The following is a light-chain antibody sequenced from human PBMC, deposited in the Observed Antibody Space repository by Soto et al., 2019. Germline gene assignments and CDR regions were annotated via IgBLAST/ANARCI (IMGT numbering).Light chain of an antibody. CDR1: QSVSGW. CDR3: QQYNSHPWT. V-gene: IGKV1-5*01. Sequence: DIQMTQSPSTLSASVGDTVTVTCRASQSVSGWLAWYQQKPGEAPKLLIYAASSLQSGVPSRFSGSGSGTEFTLTISSLQTDDFGTYYCQQYNSHPWTFGQGTKVDIK. J-gene: IGKJ1*01. CDR2: AAS.